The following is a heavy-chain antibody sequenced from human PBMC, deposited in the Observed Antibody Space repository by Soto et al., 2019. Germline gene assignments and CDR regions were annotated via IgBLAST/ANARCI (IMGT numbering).Heavy chain of an antibody. CDR3: ARFLFYNSSWSNPRFLAS. D-gene: IGHD6-13*01. CDR2: ITHRGFT. V-gene: IGHV4-34*01. Sequence: PGKGLEWIGEITHRGFTNYNPSLKSRVTMSADTSKNHFSLNLTSVTAADTAVYYCARFLFYNSSWSNPRFLASWGQGTPVPVSS. J-gene: IGHJ5*02.